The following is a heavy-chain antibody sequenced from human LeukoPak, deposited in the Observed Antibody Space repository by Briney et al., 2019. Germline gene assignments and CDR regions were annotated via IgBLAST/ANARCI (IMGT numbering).Heavy chain of an antibody. V-gene: IGHV3-30-3*01. D-gene: IGHD2-15*01. CDR1: GFTFSSYA. CDR3: SSYPTDSPY. Sequence: PGGSLRLSCAASGFTFSSYAMHWVRQAPGKGLEWVAVISYDGSNKYYADSVKGRLTISRDNSKNTLYLQMNSLRAEDTAVYYCSSYPTDSPYWGQGTLVTVSS. J-gene: IGHJ4*02. CDR2: ISYDGSNK.